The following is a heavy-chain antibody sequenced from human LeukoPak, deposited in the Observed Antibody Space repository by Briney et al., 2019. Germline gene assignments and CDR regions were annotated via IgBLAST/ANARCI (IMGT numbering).Heavy chain of an antibody. V-gene: IGHV1-8*01. J-gene: IGHJ4*02. CDR3: VRVPPGTTIYAY. CDR1: GYTFTSYH. CDR2: MNPNNSDI. Sequence: ASVKVSCKASGYTFTSYHINWVRQATGQGLEWVGWMNPNNSDIGYAQKFQGRVTKTRNTSIGTAYMELSSLRSEDTAIYYCVRVPPGTTIYAYWGQGTLVTVSS. D-gene: IGHD1-14*01.